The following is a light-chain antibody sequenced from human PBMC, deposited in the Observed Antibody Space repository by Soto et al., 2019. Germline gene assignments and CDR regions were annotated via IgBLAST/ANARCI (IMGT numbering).Light chain of an antibody. CDR2: EVS. CDR3: SSYTSISPYV. J-gene: IGLJ1*01. V-gene: IGLV2-14*01. Sequence: QSALTQPASVSGSPGQSITISCTGTSSDVGAYNYVSWYQQHPGKAPQLMIYEVSNRPSGVSNRFSGSKFGSTASLTISGLQAEDEADYYCSSYTSISPYVFGTGTKLTVL. CDR1: SSDVGAYNY.